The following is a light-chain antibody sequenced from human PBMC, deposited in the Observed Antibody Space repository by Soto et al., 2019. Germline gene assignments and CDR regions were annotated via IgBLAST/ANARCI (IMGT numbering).Light chain of an antibody. V-gene: IGKV1-9*01. CDR1: QGISNY. CDR3: QQPNSYPLT. CDR2: ATS. J-gene: IGKJ3*01. Sequence: DIQLTQSPSFLSASVGDRVTVTCRASQGISNYLAWYQQKPGKAPKLLIYATSTLQSGVPSRFSGSGSGTEFTLAISCRQPEDLATYYGQQPNSYPLTFGPGTKVDI.